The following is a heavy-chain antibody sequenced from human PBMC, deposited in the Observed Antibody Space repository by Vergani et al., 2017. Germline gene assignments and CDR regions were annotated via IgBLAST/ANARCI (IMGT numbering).Heavy chain of an antibody. V-gene: IGHV1-69*08. Sequence: QVQLVQSGAEVKKPGSSVKVSCKASGGTFSSYTISWVRQVPGQGLEWMGRIIPILGIANYAQKFQGRVTITADKSTSTAYMELSSLRSEDTAVYYCARDLVVPAAISDYWGQGTLVTVSS. D-gene: IGHD2-2*01. CDR3: ARDLVVPAAISDY. CDR1: GGTFSSYT. J-gene: IGHJ4*02. CDR2: IIPILGIA.